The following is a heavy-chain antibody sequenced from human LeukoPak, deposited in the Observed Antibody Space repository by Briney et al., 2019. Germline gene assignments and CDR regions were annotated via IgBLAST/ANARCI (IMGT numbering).Heavy chain of an antibody. CDR2: IYYSGST. D-gene: IGHD4/OR15-4a*01. CDR1: GGSISSGGYY. J-gene: IGHJ4*02. CDR3: ARKYDYGGYFDY. Sequence: SETLSLTCTVSGGSISSGGYYWSWIRQHPGKGLEWIGYIYYSGSTYYNPSLKSRVTISVDTSKNQFSLKLSSVTAADTAVYYCARKYDYGGYFDYWGQGTQVTVSS. V-gene: IGHV4-31*03.